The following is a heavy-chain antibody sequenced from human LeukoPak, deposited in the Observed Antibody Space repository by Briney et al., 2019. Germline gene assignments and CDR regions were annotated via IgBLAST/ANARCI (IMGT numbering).Heavy chain of an antibody. CDR2: IYYSGST. Sequence: SETLSLTCTVSARSISSNYRSWLRQPPLQELHWIGYIYYSGSTNYNPSLKSRVTISVDTSKNQFSLKLSSVTAADTAVYYCARVPYYYGMDVWGQGTTVTVSS. J-gene: IGHJ6*02. CDR3: ARVPYYYGMDV. CDR1: ARSISSNY. V-gene: IGHV4-59*01.